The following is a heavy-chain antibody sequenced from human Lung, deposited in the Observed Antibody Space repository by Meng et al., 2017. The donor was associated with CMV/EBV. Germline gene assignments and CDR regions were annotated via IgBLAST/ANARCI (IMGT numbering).Heavy chain of an antibody. J-gene: IGHJ4*02. CDR2: ISYDGSNK. CDR1: GFNFSSYA. Sequence: GESLKISCAASGFNFSSYAMHWVRQAPGKGLEWVAVISYDGSNKYYADSVKGRFTISRDNSKNTLYLQMNSLRAEDTAVYYCARIVTGITMIVVALDYWGQGXLVTVSS. CDR3: ARIVTGITMIVVALDY. D-gene: IGHD3-22*01. V-gene: IGHV3-30-3*01.